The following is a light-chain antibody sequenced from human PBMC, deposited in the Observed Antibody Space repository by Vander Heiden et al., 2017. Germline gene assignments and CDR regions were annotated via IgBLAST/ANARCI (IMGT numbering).Light chain of an antibody. J-gene: IGLJ2*01. Sequence: QSALTQPPLASASPGHSVPISCTGTSRGVGGYNYVSWYQQHPGKAPKPMIYEVSRRPSGVPDRFSGSKSGNTASLTVSGLQAEDEADYYCSSYAGSNNLVFGGGTKLTVL. CDR2: EVS. CDR3: SSYAGSNNLV. CDR1: SRGVGGYNY. V-gene: IGLV2-8*01.